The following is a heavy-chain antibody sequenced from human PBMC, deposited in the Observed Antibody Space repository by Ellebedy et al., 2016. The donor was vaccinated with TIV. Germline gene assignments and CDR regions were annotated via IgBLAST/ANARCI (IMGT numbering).Heavy chain of an antibody. CDR3: ARIWFGDLFSPEGDV. CDR2: IYDSGRT. J-gene: IGHJ6*02. Sequence: SETLSLXCNVSGGSISGTYTSYYWGWIRQPPGKGLEWIGSIYDSGRTHYNPSLKSRVTISVDTSKNQFSLKLSSVTAADTAVYYCARIWFGDLFSPEGDVWGQGTTVTVSS. V-gene: IGHV4-39*01. D-gene: IGHD3-10*01. CDR1: GGSISGTYTSYY.